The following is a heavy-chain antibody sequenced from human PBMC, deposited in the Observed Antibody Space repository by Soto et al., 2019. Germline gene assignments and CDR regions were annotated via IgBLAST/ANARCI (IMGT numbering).Heavy chain of an antibody. V-gene: IGHV4-39*01. J-gene: IGHJ4*02. CDR1: GGSISSSTYY. CDR3: ANSYGDYVSY. CDR2: IYYSGST. Sequence: PSETLSLTCTFSGGSISSSTYYLGWIRQPPGKGLEWIGSIYYSGSTYYNPSLKSRVTISVDTSKNQFSLKLSSVTAADTAVYYCANSYGDYVSYWGQGTLVTVSS. D-gene: IGHD4-17*01.